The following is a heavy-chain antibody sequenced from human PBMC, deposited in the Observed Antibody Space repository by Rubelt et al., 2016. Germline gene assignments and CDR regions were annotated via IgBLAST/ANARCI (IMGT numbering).Heavy chain of an antibody. J-gene: IGHJ6*02. CDR2: ISSSGSAI. Sequence: VSGKGLEWVSHISSSGSAIHYGDSVKGRFTISRDNSKNTLYLQMDGLRAEDTAVYYCARDHLVGVTATGGLDVWGQGTTVTVSS. D-gene: IGHD1-26*01. V-gene: IGHV3-48*01. CDR3: ARDHLVGVTATGGLDV.